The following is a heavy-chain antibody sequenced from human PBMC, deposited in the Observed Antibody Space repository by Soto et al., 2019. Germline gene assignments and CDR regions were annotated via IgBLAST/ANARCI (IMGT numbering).Heavy chain of an antibody. Sequence: PGWSLRLSCVSSVFTFIEHWMHWFRQTPGKGLVWVSRISRDGSITGYADSVKGRFTISRDNTKNTLYLLMNSLKAEDTAVYYCARDRAPGEMATTFDYWGQGSQVTVSS. J-gene: IGHJ4*02. V-gene: IGHV3-74*01. CDR1: VFTFIEHW. CDR2: ISRDGSIT. CDR3: ARDRAPGEMATTFDY.